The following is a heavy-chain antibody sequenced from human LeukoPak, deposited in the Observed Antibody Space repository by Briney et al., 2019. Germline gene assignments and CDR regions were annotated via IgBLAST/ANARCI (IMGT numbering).Heavy chain of an antibody. CDR2: INWNGGSR. CDR1: GFKFDDYG. CDR3: ARDRCSSTSCYNTPNWFDP. V-gene: IGHV3-20*01. Sequence: GGSLSLSCAASGFKFDDYGMSWVRQVPGKWLEGVSGINWNGGSRGYADSVKGRFTISRGNAKNSVYLQMNSLRSEDTAFYHCARDRCSSTSCYNTPNWFDPWGQGTLVTVSS. D-gene: IGHD2-2*02. J-gene: IGHJ5*02.